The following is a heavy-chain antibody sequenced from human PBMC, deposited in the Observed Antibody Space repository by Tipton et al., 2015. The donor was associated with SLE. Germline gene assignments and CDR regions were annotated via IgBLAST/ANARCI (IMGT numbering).Heavy chain of an antibody. CDR3: ARATPYCGPDCYPPEYFDY. Sequence: PGLVKPSETLSISCSVSGDSISNYYWSWIRQPPGKGLEWIGYVYYTGSTNYNPSLKSRVAISVDTSKNQFSLKLKSVTAADTAVYYCARATPYCGPDCYPPEYFDYWGQGSLVTVSS. CDR2: VYYTGST. J-gene: IGHJ4*02. D-gene: IGHD2-21*01. CDR1: GDSISNYY. V-gene: IGHV4-59*01.